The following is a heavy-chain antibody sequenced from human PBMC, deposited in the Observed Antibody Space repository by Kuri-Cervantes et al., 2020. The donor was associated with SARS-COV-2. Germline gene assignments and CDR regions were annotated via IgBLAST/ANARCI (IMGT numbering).Heavy chain of an antibody. CDR3: AKDSVVGSGWFFDY. D-gene: IGHD6-19*01. Sequence: GESLKISCAASGFTFSSYCMHWVRQAPGKGLEWVAFIRYDGSNKYYADSVKGRFTISRDNSKNTLYLQMNSLRAEDTAVYYCAKDSVVGSGWFFDYWGQGTRVTVSS. CDR2: IRYDGSNK. J-gene: IGHJ4*02. CDR1: GFTFSSYC. V-gene: IGHV3-30*02.